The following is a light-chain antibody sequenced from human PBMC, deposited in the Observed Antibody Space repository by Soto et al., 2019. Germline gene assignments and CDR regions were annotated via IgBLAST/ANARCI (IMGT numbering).Light chain of an antibody. CDR1: QSVSSY. CDR3: QQRSNWPLT. J-gene: IGKJ4*01. CDR2: DAS. V-gene: IGKV3-11*01. Sequence: EIVLTQSPATLSLSPGERATLSFRASQSVSSYLAWYQQKPGQAPRLLIYDASNRATGIPARFSGSGSGTDFTLTFSSLEPEDFAVYYCQQRSNWPLTFGGGTKVDI.